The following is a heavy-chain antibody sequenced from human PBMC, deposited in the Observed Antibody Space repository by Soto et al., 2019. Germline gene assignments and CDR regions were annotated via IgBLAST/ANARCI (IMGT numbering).Heavy chain of an antibody. CDR1: GFTFSNYG. CDR3: ARDIESVTAKHFFYYYAMDV. D-gene: IGHD2-8*01. CDR2: VSANNGHT. V-gene: IGHV1-18*01. Sequence: ASVKVSCKASGFTFSNYGLNWVRQAPGQGLEWMGWVSANNGHTNYAQNLQGRVSMTTDTSTSTAYMELRGLTFDDTAVYYCARDIESVTAKHFFYYYAMDVWGQGTTVTSP. J-gene: IGHJ6*02.